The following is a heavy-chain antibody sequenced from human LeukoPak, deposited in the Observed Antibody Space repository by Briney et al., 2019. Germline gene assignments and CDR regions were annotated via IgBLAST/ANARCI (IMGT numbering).Heavy chain of an antibody. CDR2: IYYSGST. D-gene: IGHD3-3*01. V-gene: IGHV4-39*07. Sequence: SETLSLTCTVSGGSISSSSYYWGWIRQPPGKGLEWIGSIYYSGSTYYNPSLKSRVTISVDTSKNQFSLKLSSVTAADTAVYYCARDNYDFWSGSEDYFDYWGQGTLVTVSS. CDR1: GGSISSSSYY. CDR3: ARDNYDFWSGSEDYFDY. J-gene: IGHJ4*02.